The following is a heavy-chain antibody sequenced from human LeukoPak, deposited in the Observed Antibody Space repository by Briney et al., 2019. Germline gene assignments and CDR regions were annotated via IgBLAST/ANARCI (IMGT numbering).Heavy chain of an antibody. J-gene: IGHJ6*03. D-gene: IGHD3-3*01. CDR2: IYTSGST. Sequence: SETLSLTCTVSGGSISSYYWSWIRQPAGKGLEWIGRIYTSGSTNYNPSLKSRVTMSVDTSKNRFSLKLSSVTAADTAVYYCARDLFSVLRGNYMDVWGKGTTVTVSS. V-gene: IGHV4-4*07. CDR1: GGSISSYY. CDR3: ARDLFSVLRGNYMDV.